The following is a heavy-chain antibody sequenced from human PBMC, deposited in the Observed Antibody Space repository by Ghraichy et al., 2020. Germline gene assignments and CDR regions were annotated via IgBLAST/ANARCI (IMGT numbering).Heavy chain of an antibody. CDR3: ARHYCSSGSCYYFDY. J-gene: IGHJ4*02. D-gene: IGHD2-15*01. V-gene: IGHV4-59*08. Sequence: SETLSLSCTVSGGSISSYYWSWIRQPPGKGLEWIGYIYYSGSTNYNPSLKSRVTISLDTSKNQFSLKVSSVTAADTAVYYCARHYCSSGSCYYFDYWGQGTLVTVSS. CDR1: GGSISSYY. CDR2: IYYSGST.